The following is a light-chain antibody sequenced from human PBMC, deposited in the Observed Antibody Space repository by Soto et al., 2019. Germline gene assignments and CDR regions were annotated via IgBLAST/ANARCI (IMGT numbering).Light chain of an antibody. V-gene: IGKV3-11*01. CDR2: DAS. CDR1: QSVSSY. CDR3: QQRSDWPLT. J-gene: IGKJ4*01. Sequence: EIVLTQSPATLSLSRGERATLSCRASQSVSSYLAWYHQKPGHAPRLLMCDASNRATGIPPRFSGSGSGTDFTLPISSLEPEDFAIYYCQQRSDWPLTFGGGTKVDTK.